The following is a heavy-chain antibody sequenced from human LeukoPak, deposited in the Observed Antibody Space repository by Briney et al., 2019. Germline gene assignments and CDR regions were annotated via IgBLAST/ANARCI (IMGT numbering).Heavy chain of an antibody. CDR3: ARADGSSSIDYYHLDV. J-gene: IGHJ6*03. Sequence: ASVKVSCKASGYTFSSYYIHWVRQAPGQGLEWMGIIKPSDGSTSYGQKLQGRVTMTRDMSTSTVYMELSSLRSEDTAIYYCARADGSSSIDYYHLDVWGKGTTVTVSS. D-gene: IGHD6-6*01. V-gene: IGHV1-46*04. CDR2: IKPSDGST. CDR1: GYTFSSYY.